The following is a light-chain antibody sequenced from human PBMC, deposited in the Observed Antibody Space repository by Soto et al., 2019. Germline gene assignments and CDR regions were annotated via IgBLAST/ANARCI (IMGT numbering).Light chain of an antibody. CDR1: QSVLYSSNNKHS. J-gene: IGKJ1*01. CDR2: WAS. Sequence: DIVMTQSPDSLAVSLVERATINCKSSQSVLYSSNNKHSLAWYQQKPGQPPKLLIYWASTRESGVPDRFSGSGSGTDFTLTISSLQAEDVALYFCQQYYSRPRTFGQGTKVEL. CDR3: QQYYSRPRT. V-gene: IGKV4-1*01.